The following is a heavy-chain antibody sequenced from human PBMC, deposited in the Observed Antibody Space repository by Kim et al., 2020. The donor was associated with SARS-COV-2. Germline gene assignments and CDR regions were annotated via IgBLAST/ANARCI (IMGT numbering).Heavy chain of an antibody. CDR1: GGSFSGYY. Sequence: SETLSLTCAVYGGSFSGYYWSWIRQPPGKGLEWIGEINHSGSTNYNPSLKSRVTISVDTSKNQFSLKLSSVTAADTAVYYCARGWGGWSSASSNDYWGQGTLVTVSS. D-gene: IGHD2-15*01. V-gene: IGHV4-34*01. CDR3: ARGWGGWSSASSNDY. CDR2: INHSGST. J-gene: IGHJ4*02.